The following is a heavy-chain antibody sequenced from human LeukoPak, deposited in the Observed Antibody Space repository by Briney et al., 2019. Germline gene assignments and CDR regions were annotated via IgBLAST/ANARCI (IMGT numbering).Heavy chain of an antibody. CDR2: INPKSGGT. J-gene: IGHJ6*03. D-gene: IGHD3-3*01. CDR1: GYTFTDYF. V-gene: IGHV1-2*02. Sequence: ASVKVSCKASGYTFTDYFMNWVRQAPGQGLEWMGWINPKSGGTVYAQKFQGRVTMTRDTSSSTVYMELSSLRSEDTAVYYCARGTAPDDFWSGYFRNYYYYYYMDVWGKGTTVTVSS. CDR3: ARGTAPDDFWSGYFRNYYYYYYMDV.